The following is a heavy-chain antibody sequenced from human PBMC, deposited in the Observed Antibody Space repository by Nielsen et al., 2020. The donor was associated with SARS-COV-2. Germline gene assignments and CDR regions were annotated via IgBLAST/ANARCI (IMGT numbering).Heavy chain of an antibody. CDR3: ARDRLEWLLSYYYYGMDV. CDR1: GFTFSSYW. Sequence: GGSLRLSCAASGFTFSSYWMHWVRQAPGKGLVWVSRINSDGSSTSYADSVKGRFTISRDNAKNSLYLQMNSLRAEDTAVYYCARDRLEWLLSYYYYGMDVWGQGTTVTVSS. D-gene: IGHD3-3*01. J-gene: IGHJ6*02. CDR2: INSDGSST. V-gene: IGHV3-74*01.